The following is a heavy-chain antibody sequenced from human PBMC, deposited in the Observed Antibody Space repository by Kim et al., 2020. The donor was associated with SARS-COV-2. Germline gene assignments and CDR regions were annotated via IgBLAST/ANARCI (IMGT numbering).Heavy chain of an antibody. CDR2: IYYSGST. J-gene: IGHJ6*02. CDR3: ARDHKGNNRVDIVATTDYGMDV. CDR1: GGSISSGGYY. V-gene: IGHV4-31*03. Sequence: SETLSLTCTVSGGSISSGGYYWSWIRQHPGKGLEWIGYIYYSGSTYYNPSLKSRVTISVDTSKNQFSLKLSSVTAADTAVYYCARDHKGNNRVDIVATTDYGMDVWGQGTTVTVSS. D-gene: IGHD5-12*01.